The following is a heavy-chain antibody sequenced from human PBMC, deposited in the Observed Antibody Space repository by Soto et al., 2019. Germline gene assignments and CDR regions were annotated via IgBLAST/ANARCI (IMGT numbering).Heavy chain of an antibody. CDR3: ARCQSSPLREC. V-gene: IGHV4-34*01. CDR2: INHSGST. D-gene: IGHD3-10*01. Sequence: QVQLQRWGAGLLKPSATLSLTCAVYGGSFTAYYWSWIRQPPGKGLEWIGEINHSGSTNYNPSLKSRVTTSVETTKNQFSLKLRSVTAADTAVYYCARCQSSPLRECWGQGLLVTVSS. J-gene: IGHJ4*02. CDR1: GGSFTAYY.